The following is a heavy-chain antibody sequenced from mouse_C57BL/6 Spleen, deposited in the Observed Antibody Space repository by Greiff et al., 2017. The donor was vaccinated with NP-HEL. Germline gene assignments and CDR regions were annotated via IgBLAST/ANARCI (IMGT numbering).Heavy chain of an antibody. CDR3: ARYYYGSSYGYFDV. V-gene: IGHV1-80*01. Sequence: LQQSGASVKISCKASGYAFSSYWMNWVKQRPGKGLEWIGQIYPGDGDTNYNGKFQGKATLTADKSSSTAYMQPSSLTSEDSAVYFCARYYYGSSYGYFDVWGTGTTVTVSS. D-gene: IGHD1-1*01. CDR1: GYAFSSYW. CDR2: IYPGDGDT. J-gene: IGHJ1*03.